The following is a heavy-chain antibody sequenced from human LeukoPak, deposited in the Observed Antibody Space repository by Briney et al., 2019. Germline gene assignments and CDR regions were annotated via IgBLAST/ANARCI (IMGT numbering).Heavy chain of an antibody. CDR3: ARAPDYYMDV. V-gene: IGHV4-59*01. J-gene: IGHJ6*03. Sequence: SETLSLTCTVSGGSISSYYWSWIRQPPGKGLEWIGYIYYSGSTNYDPSLKSRVTISVDTSKNQFSLKLSSVTAADTAVYYCARAPDYYMDVWGKGTTVTVSS. CDR1: GGSISSYY. CDR2: IYYSGST.